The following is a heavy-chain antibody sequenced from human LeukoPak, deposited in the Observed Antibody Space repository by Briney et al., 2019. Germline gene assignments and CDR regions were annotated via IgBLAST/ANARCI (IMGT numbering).Heavy chain of an antibody. J-gene: IGHJ4*02. CDR3: ARVDYYGSGSYL. CDR2: IIPIFGTA. CDR1: GGTFSSYA. V-gene: IGHV1-69*05. D-gene: IGHD3-10*01. Sequence: SVKVSCKASGGTFSSYAISWVRQAPGQGLEWMGGIIPIFGTANYAQKFQGRVTMTTDTSTSTAYMELRSLRSDDTAVYYCARVDYYGSGSYLWGQGTLVTVSS.